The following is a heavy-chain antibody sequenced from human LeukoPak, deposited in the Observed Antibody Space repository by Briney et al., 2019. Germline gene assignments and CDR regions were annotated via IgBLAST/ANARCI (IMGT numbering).Heavy chain of an antibody. Sequence: KPSETLSLTCTASGGSISSYYWSWIRQPPGKGLEWIGYIYYSGSTNYNPSLKSRVTISVDTSKNQFSLKLSSVTAADTAVYYCARGLYPYYWYFDLWGRGTLVTVSS. CDR3: ARGLYPYYWYFDL. D-gene: IGHD2-2*02. CDR2: IYYSGST. V-gene: IGHV4-59*01. J-gene: IGHJ2*01. CDR1: GGSISSYY.